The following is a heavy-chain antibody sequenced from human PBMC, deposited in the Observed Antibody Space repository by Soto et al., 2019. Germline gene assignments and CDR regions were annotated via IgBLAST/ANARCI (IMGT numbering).Heavy chain of an antibody. CDR2: INPSGGSA. CDR1: GYSFTTYY. J-gene: IGHJ4*02. Sequence: GASVKVSCKASGYSFTTYYMHWVRQAPGQGLEWMGIINPSGGSARYAQNLQGRVTMTMDTSTTTVYMELSSQRSEDTAMYYCAREAGGLYGTRSDFLDNYWGQGTLVTVSS. V-gene: IGHV1-46*01. D-gene: IGHD3-10*01. CDR3: AREAGGLYGTRSDFLDNY.